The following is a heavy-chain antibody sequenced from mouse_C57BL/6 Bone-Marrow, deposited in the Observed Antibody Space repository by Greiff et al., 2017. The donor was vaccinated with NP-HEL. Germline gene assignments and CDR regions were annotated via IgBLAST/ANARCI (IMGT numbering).Heavy chain of an antibody. CDR2: ISYSGST. Sequence: EVKLVESGPGMVKPSQSLSLTCTVTGYSITSGYDWHWIRHFPGNKLEWMGYISYSGSTNYNPSLKSRISITHDTSKNHFFLKLNSVTTEDTATYYCARGGYYGSSYYFDVWGTGTTVTVSS. CDR3: ARGGYYGSSYYFDV. J-gene: IGHJ1*03. CDR1: GYSITSGYD. D-gene: IGHD1-1*01. V-gene: IGHV3-1*01.